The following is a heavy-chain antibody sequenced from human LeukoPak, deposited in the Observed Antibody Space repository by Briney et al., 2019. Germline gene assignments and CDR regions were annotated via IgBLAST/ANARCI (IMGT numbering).Heavy chain of an antibody. CDR1: GFTFSSYW. CDR3: ARALRYSSPFDY. D-gene: IGHD6-13*01. Sequence: PGGSLRLSCAASGFTFSSYWMHWVRQAPGKGLVWDSRINSDGSSTSYADSVKGRFTISRDNAKNTLYLQMNSLRAEDTAVYYCARALRYSSPFDYWGQGTLVTVSS. J-gene: IGHJ4*02. CDR2: INSDGSST. V-gene: IGHV3-74*01.